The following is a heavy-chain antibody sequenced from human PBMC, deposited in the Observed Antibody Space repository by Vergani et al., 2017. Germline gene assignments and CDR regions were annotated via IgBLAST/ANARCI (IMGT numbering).Heavy chain of an antibody. Sequence: VQLVESGGGLVKPGGSLRLSCAASGFTFISYAMSWVRQAPGKGLEWVSAISGSGGSTYYADSVKGRFTISRDNSKNTLYLQMNSLRAEDTAVSYCAKSKIWFGELCLDYWGQGTLVTVSS. D-gene: IGHD3-10*01. J-gene: IGHJ4*02. CDR1: GFTFISYA. CDR3: AKSKIWFGELCLDY. CDR2: ISGSGGST. V-gene: IGHV3-23*04.